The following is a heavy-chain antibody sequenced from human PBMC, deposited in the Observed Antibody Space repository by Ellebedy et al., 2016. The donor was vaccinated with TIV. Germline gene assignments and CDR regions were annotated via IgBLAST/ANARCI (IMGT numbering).Heavy chain of an antibody. D-gene: IGHD3-10*01. J-gene: IGHJ6*02. CDR2: MSPYRGTT. Sequence: ASVKVSCKASGYTFTGHYIHWVRQAPGQGIEWMGWMSPYRGTTSFAQKFQGKVTMTRDTSVNTAYMELSRLRSEDTAIYYCARGMLRPNGMDVWGQGTTVTVSS. CDR1: GYTFTGHY. CDR3: ARGMLRPNGMDV. V-gene: IGHV1-2*02.